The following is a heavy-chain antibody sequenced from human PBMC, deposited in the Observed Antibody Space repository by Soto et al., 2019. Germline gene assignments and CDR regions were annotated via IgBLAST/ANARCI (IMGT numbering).Heavy chain of an antibody. CDR3: ARREIQGPIDY. CDR1: GYSISSSNW. CDR2: IYYSGTT. J-gene: IGHJ4*02. V-gene: IGHV4-28*01. D-gene: IGHD1-26*01. Sequence: QVQLQESGPGLVKPSDTLSLTCAVSGYSISSSNWWGWIRQPPGKGLEWIGYIYYSGTTYYNPSLKSRVTMSVATSKNQFSLKLTSVIAVDTAVYYCARREIQGPIDYWGQGTLVTVSS.